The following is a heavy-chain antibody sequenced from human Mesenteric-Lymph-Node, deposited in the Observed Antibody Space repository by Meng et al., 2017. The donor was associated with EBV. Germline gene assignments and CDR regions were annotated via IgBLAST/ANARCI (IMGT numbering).Heavy chain of an antibody. CDR2: INAANGNT. CDR1: GNTFRTFA. CDR3: TAYYYGSGSFSSYFED. V-gene: IGHV1-3*01. Sequence: PSAAEVKNPGTSVRFSCKDSGNTFRTFAIHWGPQGPGQSLEWMGWINAANGNTKFSQNFLGRITITRDTSASTAYMELSSLTSEDTAVYYCTAYYYGSGSFSSYFEDWGQGTLVTVSS. J-gene: IGHJ4*02. D-gene: IGHD3-10*01.